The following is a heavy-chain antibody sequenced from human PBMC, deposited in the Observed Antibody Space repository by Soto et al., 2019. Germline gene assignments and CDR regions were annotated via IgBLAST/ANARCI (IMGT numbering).Heavy chain of an antibody. J-gene: IGHJ4*02. V-gene: IGHV3-74*01. Sequence: GGSLRLSCAASGFTFITYWMHWVRRPPGKGLVWVARITSDGSGTTYADSVKGRFTISRDNAKNTLYLQMNSLRADDTAVYYCVRHFDKWGQGTLVTVSS. CDR1: GFTFITYW. CDR2: ITSDGSGT. CDR3: VRHFDK.